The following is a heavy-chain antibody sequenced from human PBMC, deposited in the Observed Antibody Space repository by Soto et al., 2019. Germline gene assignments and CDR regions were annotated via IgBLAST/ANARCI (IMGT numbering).Heavy chain of an antibody. CDR2: ISYDGSNK. CDR1: GFTFSSYA. V-gene: IGHV3-30-3*01. CDR3: TTDHTYDFWSGYYYDGMDV. Sequence: QVQLVESGGGVVQPGRSLRLSCAASGFTFSSYAMHWVRQAPGKGLEWVAVISYDGSNKYYADSVKGRFTISRDNSKNTLYLQMNSLKTEDTAVYYCTTDHTYDFWSGYYYDGMDVWGQGTTVTVSS. D-gene: IGHD3-3*01. J-gene: IGHJ6*02.